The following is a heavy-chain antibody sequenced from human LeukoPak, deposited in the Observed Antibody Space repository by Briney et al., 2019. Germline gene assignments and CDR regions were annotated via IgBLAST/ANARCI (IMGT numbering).Heavy chain of an antibody. D-gene: IGHD1-1*01. V-gene: IGHV4-59*01. CDR3: ARAQSGTYAFDI. CDR2: IYYSVST. Sequence: PSETLSLTCTVSGGSIGTYYWNWARQAPGKGLEGIGYIYYSVSTGYNPSLKSRVTISVDTSENQLSLKLISVTRADTAVYYCARAQSGTYAFDIWGQGTMVTVSS. J-gene: IGHJ3*02. CDR1: GGSIGTYY.